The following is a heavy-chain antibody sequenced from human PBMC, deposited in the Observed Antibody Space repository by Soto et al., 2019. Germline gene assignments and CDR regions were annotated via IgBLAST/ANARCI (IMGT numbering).Heavy chain of an antibody. CDR1: GGSISSGDYY. J-gene: IGHJ4*02. D-gene: IGHD5-12*01. CDR3: ARVGGYDSDFDY. CDR2: IYYSGST. Sequence: SETLSLTCTVSGGSISSGDYYWSWIRQPPGKGLEWIGYIYYSGSTYYNPSLKSRVTISVDTSKNQFSLKLSSVTAADTAVYYCARVGGYDSDFDYWGQGTLVTVSS. V-gene: IGHV4-30-4*01.